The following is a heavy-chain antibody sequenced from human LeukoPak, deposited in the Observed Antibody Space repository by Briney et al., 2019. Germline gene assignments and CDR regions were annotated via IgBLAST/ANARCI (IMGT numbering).Heavy chain of an antibody. V-gene: IGHV3-23*01. J-gene: IGHJ5*02. CDR2: ISGSGGST. CDR1: GLTFSSYA. CDR3: AKDTIAAAGPRWFDP. Sequence: PGGSLRLSCAASGLTFSSYAMSWVRQAPGKGLEWVSAISGSGGSTYYADSVKGRFTISRDNSKKTLYLQMNSLRAEDPAVYYCAKDTIAAAGPRWFDPCGQGTLVTVSS. D-gene: IGHD6-13*01.